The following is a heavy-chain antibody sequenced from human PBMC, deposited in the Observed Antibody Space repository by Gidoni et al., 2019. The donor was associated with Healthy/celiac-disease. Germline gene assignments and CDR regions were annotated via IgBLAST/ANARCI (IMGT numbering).Heavy chain of an antibody. J-gene: IGHJ5*02. CDR3: ARDLITMVRGSPLWFDP. CDR2: RWYDGSKK. V-gene: IGHV3-33*01. Sequence: QVQLVESGGGVVQPGRSLRLSCAASGFTFSSYGMHWVRQAPGKGLEGVAVRWYDGSKKYYADSVKGRFTISRDNSKNTLYLQMNSLRAEDTAVYYCARDLITMVRGSPLWFDPWGQGTLVTVSS. CDR1: GFTFSSYG. D-gene: IGHD3-10*01.